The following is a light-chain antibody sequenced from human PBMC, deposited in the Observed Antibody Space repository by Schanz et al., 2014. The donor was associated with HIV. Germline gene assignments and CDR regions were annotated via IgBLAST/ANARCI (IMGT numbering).Light chain of an antibody. CDR3: ASWDDSLNGLYV. CDR1: PSNIGSNT. J-gene: IGLJ1*01. V-gene: IGLV1-44*01. Sequence: QSVLTQPPSTSGTPGQTVTISCSGSPSNIGSNTVNWYQHLPGTAPKLLIYSNDQRPSGVPDRFSGSKSGTSASLAISGLQSEDEGDFYCASWDDSLNGLYVFGPGTKLTVL. CDR2: SND.